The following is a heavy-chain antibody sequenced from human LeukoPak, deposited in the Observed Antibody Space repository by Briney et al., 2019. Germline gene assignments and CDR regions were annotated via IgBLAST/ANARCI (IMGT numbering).Heavy chain of an antibody. J-gene: IGHJ4*02. CDR3: AKDMRWFGELLWFDY. CDR2: ISGSGGST. D-gene: IGHD3-10*01. Sequence: GGSLRLSCAASGFTFSSCAMSWVRQAPGKGLEWVSAISGSGGSTYYADSVKGRFTISRDNSKNTLYLQMNSLRAEDTAAYYCAKDMRWFGELLWFDYWGQGTLVTVSS. CDR1: GFTFSSCA. V-gene: IGHV3-23*01.